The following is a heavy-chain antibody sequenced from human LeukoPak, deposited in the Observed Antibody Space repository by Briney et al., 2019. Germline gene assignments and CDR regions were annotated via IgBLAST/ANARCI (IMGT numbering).Heavy chain of an antibody. J-gene: IGHJ6*03. CDR2: ISSSGSTI. V-gene: IGHV3-11*04. Sequence: GGSLRLSCAASGFTFSNYYMSWVRQAPGKGLEWVSYISSSGSTIYYAYSVNGRFTISRDNAKNSLYLQMNSLRAEDTAASYCARGGISSAWYRGPYYSYYMDVWGNGTTVTVSS. D-gene: IGHD6-19*01. CDR3: ARGGISSAWYRGPYYSYYMDV. CDR1: GFTFSNYY.